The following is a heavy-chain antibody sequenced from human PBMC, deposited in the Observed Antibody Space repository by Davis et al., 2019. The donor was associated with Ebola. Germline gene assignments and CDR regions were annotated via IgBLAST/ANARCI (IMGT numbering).Heavy chain of an antibody. V-gene: IGHV3-48*02. CDR2: IRTGSTASI. J-gene: IGHJ3*02. CDR3: ARDRSGGAFDI. Sequence: GESLKISCAASGFTFSSYDMNWVRQAPGKGLEWVSFIRTGSTASIYYADSVKGRFTASRDNAKNSLYLQMNGLRDEDTAVYYCARDRSGGAFDIWGQGTMVTVS. CDR1: GFTFSSYD. D-gene: IGHD1-26*01.